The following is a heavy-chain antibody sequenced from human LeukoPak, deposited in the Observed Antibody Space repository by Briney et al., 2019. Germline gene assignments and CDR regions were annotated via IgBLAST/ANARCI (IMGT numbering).Heavy chain of an antibody. CDR2: IKQDGSNA. Sequence: PGGSLRLSCVASRFTFSNYWMHWVRQAPGRGREGVANIKQDGSNAYYVDSVKGRFTISRDNAKNSVYLQMNSLRAEDTAVYYCARGVRGGTQYDAFDIWGQGTMVTVSS. J-gene: IGHJ3*02. CDR1: RFTFSNYW. V-gene: IGHV3-7*01. CDR3: ARGVRGGTQYDAFDI. D-gene: IGHD1-7*01.